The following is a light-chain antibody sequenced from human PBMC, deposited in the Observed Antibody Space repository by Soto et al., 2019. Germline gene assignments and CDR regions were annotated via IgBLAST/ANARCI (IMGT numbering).Light chain of an antibody. Sequence: IQMTQSPSSLSASAVDRVTMTCRASASISTFLNWYQQTPGKAPKLLIYGASSLQTGVPSRFSGSGSGTDFTLTISSLQPEDFATYYCQQSYITPWTFGQGTRLEIK. J-gene: IGKJ5*01. CDR3: QQSYITPWT. CDR1: ASISTF. CDR2: GAS. V-gene: IGKV1-39*01.